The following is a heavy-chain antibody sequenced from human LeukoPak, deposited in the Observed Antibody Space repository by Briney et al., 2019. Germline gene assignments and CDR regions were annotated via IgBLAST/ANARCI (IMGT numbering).Heavy chain of an antibody. CDR2: IYSTGTI. CDR1: GGSMSNYY. D-gene: IGHD3-22*01. V-gene: IGHV4-4*07. Sequence: SETLSLTCLVSGGSMSNYYWSWIRQPAGRGLEWIGRIYSTGTINYNPSLESRVTMSVDTSKNQCSLNMRSVTAADTAVYFCARDKAYDLDDASGYSYNRGLDYWGQGTLVTVSS. CDR3: ARDKAYDLDDASGYSYNRGLDY. J-gene: IGHJ4*02.